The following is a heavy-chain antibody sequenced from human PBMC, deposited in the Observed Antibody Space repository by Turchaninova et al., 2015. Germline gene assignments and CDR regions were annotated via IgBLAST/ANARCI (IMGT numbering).Heavy chain of an antibody. V-gene: IGHV4-59*01. CDR1: GGSLSSYY. CDR3: ARGGLEGVFEY. J-gene: IGHJ4*02. Sequence: QVQLQESGPGLVKPSETLSLTCTVSGGSLSSYYWSWIRQPPGKGPEWIAYVSHSGSTKYNPSLKSRVTISEDTSNNQFSLKLSSVTAADTAVYYCARGGLEGVFEYWGQGTLVTVSS. CDR2: VSHSGST. D-gene: IGHD3-16*01.